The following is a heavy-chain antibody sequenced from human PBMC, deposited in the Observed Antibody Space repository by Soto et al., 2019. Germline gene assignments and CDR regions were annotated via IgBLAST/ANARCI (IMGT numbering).Heavy chain of an antibody. CDR3: ARQGYCSTTACSTVDY. CDR1: GYSFTSYW. V-gene: IGHV5-51*01. Sequence: GESLKISCKGSGYSFTSYWIGWVRQMPGKGLEWLGIIYPGDSHTRYSPSFQGQVTISAGKSISTAYLQWNSLKASDTAIYYCARQGYCSTTACSTVDYWGQGTLVTV. D-gene: IGHD2-2*02. CDR2: IYPGDSHT. J-gene: IGHJ4*02.